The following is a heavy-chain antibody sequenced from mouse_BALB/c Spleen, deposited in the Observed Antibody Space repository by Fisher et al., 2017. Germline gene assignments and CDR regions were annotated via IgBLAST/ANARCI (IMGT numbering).Heavy chain of an antibody. V-gene: IGHV1-9*01. J-gene: IGHJ1*01. Sequence: KFKGKATFTADTSSNTAYLQLSSLTSEDTAVYYCARQLGQGYFDVWGAGTTVTVSS. D-gene: IGHD3-1*01. CDR3: ARQLGQGYFDV.